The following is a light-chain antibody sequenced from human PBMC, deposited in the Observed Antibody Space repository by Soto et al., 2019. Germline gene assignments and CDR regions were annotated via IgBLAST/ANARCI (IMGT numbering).Light chain of an antibody. V-gene: IGKV3-15*01. CDR2: GAS. J-gene: IGKJ4*01. CDR1: QSVSNN. CDR3: QQYNSWPLT. Sequence: EIVMTQSPATLSVSPGARATLSCRASQSVSNNLAWYQQKPGQAPRLLIYGASTSATGIPARLSGSGSVTEFTLTISSLQSVDFAVYDCQQYNSWPLTFGGGTKVSIK.